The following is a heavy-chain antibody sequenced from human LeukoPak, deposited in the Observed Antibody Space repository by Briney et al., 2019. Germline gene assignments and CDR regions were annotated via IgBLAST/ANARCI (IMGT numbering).Heavy chain of an antibody. J-gene: IGHJ3*02. CDR3: ARTYDFGRGPPGDAFDN. Sequence: GGSLRLSCAASGFTFSNYAMHWVRQAPGKGLEWVSGISWNSGSIGYADSVKGRFTLSRDNARESVFLQMDSLRVDDTAVYYCARTYDFGRGPPGDAFDNWGPGTWVIVSS. CDR1: GFTFSNYA. V-gene: IGHV3-9*01. CDR2: ISWNSGSI. D-gene: IGHD3-3*01.